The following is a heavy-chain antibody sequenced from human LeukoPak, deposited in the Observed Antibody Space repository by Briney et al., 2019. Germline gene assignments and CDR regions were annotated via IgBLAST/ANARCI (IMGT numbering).Heavy chain of an antibody. CDR3: AREGTGSDDSLNI. CDR1: GFIFSSYE. CDR2: ISGSGSTI. Sequence: GGSLRLSCAASGFIFSSYEMNWVRQAPGKGLEWVSYISGSGSTIYYADSVKGRFTISRDNANNSLYLQMNSLRAEDTAVYYCAREGTGSDDSLNIWGQGTMVTVSS. D-gene: IGHD1-26*01. V-gene: IGHV3-48*03. J-gene: IGHJ3*02.